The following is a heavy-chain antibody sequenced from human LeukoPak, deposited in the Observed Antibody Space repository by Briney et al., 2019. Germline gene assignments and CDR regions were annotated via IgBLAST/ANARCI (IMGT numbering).Heavy chain of an antibody. CDR3: ARMYSGSYGGIDY. Sequence: SQTLSLTCAVYGGSLSGYYWSWIRHPPGKGLEWIGRIYSSGSTNYNPSLKSRVTMSVDTSRNRFSLKLASVTAADTGVYYCARMYSGSYGGIDYWGQGTLVTVSS. J-gene: IGHJ4*02. V-gene: IGHV4-59*10. CDR1: GGSLSGYY. D-gene: IGHD1-26*01. CDR2: IYSSGST.